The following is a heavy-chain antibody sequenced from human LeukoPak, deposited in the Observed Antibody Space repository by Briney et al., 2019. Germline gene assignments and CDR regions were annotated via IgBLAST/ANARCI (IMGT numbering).Heavy chain of an antibody. V-gene: IGHV3-20*04. Sequence: GGSLRLSCAASGFTFNTYWMSWVRQAPGKGLEWVSGINWNGGSTGYADSVKGRFTISRDNAKNSLYLQMNSLRAEDTAVYYCARDGVESYYDSSGYYFDYWGQGTLVTVSS. CDR1: GFTFNTYW. D-gene: IGHD3-22*01. J-gene: IGHJ4*02. CDR2: INWNGGST. CDR3: ARDGVESYYDSSGYYFDY.